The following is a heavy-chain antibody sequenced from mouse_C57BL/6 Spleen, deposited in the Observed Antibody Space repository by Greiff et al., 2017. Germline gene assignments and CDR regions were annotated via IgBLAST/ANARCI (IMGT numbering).Heavy chain of an antibody. D-gene: IGHD4-1*01. V-gene: IGHV1-52*01. Sequence: VQLQQPGAELVRPGSSVKLSCKASGYTFTSYWMHWVKQRPIQGLEWIGNIDPSDSETHYNQKFKDKATLTVDKSSSTAYMQLSSLTAEDSADYYCASGTHLDYWGQGTTRTVSS. CDR2: IDPSDSET. CDR3: ASGTHLDY. J-gene: IGHJ2*01. CDR1: GYTFTSYW.